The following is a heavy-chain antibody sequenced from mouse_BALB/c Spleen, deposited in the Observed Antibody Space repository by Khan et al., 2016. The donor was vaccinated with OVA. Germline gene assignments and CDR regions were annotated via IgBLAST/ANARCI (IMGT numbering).Heavy chain of an antibody. V-gene: IGHV1-4*01. CDR1: GYTFTTYT. Sequence: QVQLQQSGAELARPGASVKMSCKASGYTFTTYTIHWVKQRPGQGLEWIGYIIPSNDYTNYNQKFKDRATLTADKSSSPAYMQLSSLTSEDSAVYYCVRERAYYRSDGWFAYWGQGTLVTVSA. J-gene: IGHJ3*01. CDR2: IIPSNDYT. CDR3: VRERAYYRSDGWFAY. D-gene: IGHD2-14*01.